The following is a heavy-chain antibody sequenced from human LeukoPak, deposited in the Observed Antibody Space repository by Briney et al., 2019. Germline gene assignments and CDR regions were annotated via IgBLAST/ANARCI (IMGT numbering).Heavy chain of an antibody. CDR3: ARENRSTSCCFDY. CDR1: GFTFSSYW. CDR2: IRQDGSEK. V-gene: IGHV3-7*01. Sequence: GGSLRLSCAASGFTFSSYWMSWVRQAPGKGLERVANIRQDGSEKYYVDSVKGQFTISRDNAKNSLYLQMTSLRAEDTAVYYFARENRSTSCCFDYWGQGTLVTVSS. J-gene: IGHJ4*02. D-gene: IGHD2-2*01.